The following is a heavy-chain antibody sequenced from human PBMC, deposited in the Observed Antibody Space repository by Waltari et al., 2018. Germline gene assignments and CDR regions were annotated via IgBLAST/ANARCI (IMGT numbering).Heavy chain of an antibody. V-gene: IGHV3-30*18. CDR3: AKGHLVGLLSDPLS. CDR1: KVSFNNFG. CDR2: NSYDGSHT. Sequence: QVQLVESGGGVVQPGTSLRLSCAASKVSFNNFGMFWVRQAPGKGLEGGTTNSYDGSHTYYGDSGKGRFTISRDNSNSTLYLQMNSLRTEDTAVYYCAKGHLVGLLSDPLSWGQGVLVTVSA. D-gene: IGHD2-15*01. J-gene: IGHJ4*02.